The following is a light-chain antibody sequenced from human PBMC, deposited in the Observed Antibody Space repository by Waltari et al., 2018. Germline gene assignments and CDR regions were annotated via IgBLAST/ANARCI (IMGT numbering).Light chain of an antibody. CDR1: HDISHY. J-gene: IGKJ5*01. Sequence: DIQMTQSPSSLSESVGDRVTITCQASHDISHYLNWYQQKPAKAPKLQIYDASNLETGVPSRFSGSGSGTDFTFTISSLQPEDIATYYCQQYDDLPITFGQGTRLEIK. CDR3: QQYDDLPIT. V-gene: IGKV1-33*01. CDR2: DAS.